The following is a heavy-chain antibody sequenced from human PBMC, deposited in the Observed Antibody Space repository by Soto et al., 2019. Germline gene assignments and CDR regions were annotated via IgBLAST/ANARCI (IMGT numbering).Heavy chain of an antibody. J-gene: IGHJ4*02. Sequence: NPSETLSLTCSVSTGSMRTYYWTWIRQSPGKGLEWIGQISHTGRTKYNPSLESRVTISVDTSRKQFSLKLTSVTAADTALYYCARDDTTGLFDFWGQGTLVTVS. CDR2: ISHTGRT. V-gene: IGHV4-59*01. D-gene: IGHD4-17*01. CDR3: ARDDTTGLFDF. CDR1: TGSMRTYY.